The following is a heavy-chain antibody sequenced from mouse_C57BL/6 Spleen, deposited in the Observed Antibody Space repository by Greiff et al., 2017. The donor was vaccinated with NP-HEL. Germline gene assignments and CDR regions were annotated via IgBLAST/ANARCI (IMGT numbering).Heavy chain of an antibody. Sequence: QVQLQQPGAELVRPGSSVKLSCKASGYTFTSYWMHWVKQRPIQGLEWIGNIDPSDSETHYNQKFKDKATLTVDKSSSTAYMQLSSLTSEDSAVYYCAARQLSPYFDYWGQGTTLTVSS. J-gene: IGHJ2*01. D-gene: IGHD3-2*02. CDR1: GYTFTSYW. CDR2: IDPSDSET. CDR3: AARQLSPYFDY. V-gene: IGHV1-52*01.